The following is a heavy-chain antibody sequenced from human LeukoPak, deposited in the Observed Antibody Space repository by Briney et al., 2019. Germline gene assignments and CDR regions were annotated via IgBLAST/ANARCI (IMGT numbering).Heavy chain of an antibody. CDR2: IYSGGGT. CDR3: ARGGNGPFDY. Sequence: GGSLRLSCAASGFTVSSNYMSWVRQAPGMGLEWVSIIYSGGGTYYADSVKGRFTISRDNSKNTLYLQINSLRAEDTAVYYCARGGNGPFDYWGQGTLVTVSS. J-gene: IGHJ4*02. CDR1: GFTVSSNY. D-gene: IGHD3-16*01. V-gene: IGHV3-53*01.